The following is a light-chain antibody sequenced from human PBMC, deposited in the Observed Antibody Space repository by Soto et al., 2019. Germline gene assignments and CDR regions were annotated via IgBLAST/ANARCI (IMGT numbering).Light chain of an antibody. V-gene: IGKV3-20*01. CDR3: QQFRT. J-gene: IGKJ3*01. Sequence: DIVLTQSPGTLSLSPGERATLSCMASQSVSSSYVAWYQQKPGQAPRLLIHGASSRATGVPDRFSGSGSGTDFTLTISRLEPEDFAVYYCQQFRTFGPGTKVDIK. CDR1: QSVSSSY. CDR2: GAS.